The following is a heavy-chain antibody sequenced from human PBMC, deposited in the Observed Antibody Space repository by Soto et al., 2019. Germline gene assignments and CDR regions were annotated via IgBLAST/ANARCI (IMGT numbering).Heavy chain of an antibody. CDR1: GFTFSSYW. D-gene: IGHD6-13*01. CDR3: VRDKKDEYSSSWYWVYYMDV. V-gene: IGHV3-74*01. Sequence: GGSLRLSCAASGFTFSSYWMHWVRQAPGKGLVWVSRINSDGSSTSYADSVKGRFTISRDNAKNTLYLQMNSLRAEDTAVYYCVRDKKDEYSSSWYWVYYMDVWGKGTTVTVSS. J-gene: IGHJ6*03. CDR2: INSDGSST.